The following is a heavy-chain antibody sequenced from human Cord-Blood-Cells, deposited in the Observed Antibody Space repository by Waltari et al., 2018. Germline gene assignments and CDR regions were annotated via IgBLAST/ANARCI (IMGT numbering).Heavy chain of an antibody. Sequence: QLQLQQWGAGLLKPPETLSLTCAVYGGSFNGYYLRWIRHRPWKGLEWIGEINHSGSTNYNPSLKSRVTISVDTSKNQFSLKLSSVTAADTAVYYCARVDCSSTSCYKNWFDPWGQGTLVTVSS. V-gene: IGHV4-34*01. CDR3: ARVDCSSTSCYKNWFDP. J-gene: IGHJ5*02. CDR2: INHSGST. D-gene: IGHD2-2*02. CDR1: GGSFNGYY.